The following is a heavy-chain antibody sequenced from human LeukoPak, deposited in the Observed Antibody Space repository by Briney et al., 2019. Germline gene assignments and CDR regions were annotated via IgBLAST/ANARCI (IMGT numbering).Heavy chain of an antibody. Sequence: GASVKLSCKASGYTFTSYGISWVRQAPGQGLEWMGWISAYNGNTNYAQKLQGRVTITTDTSTSTAYMELSSLRSDDTAVYYCARIYGDYYLDYWGQGSVVTVSS. D-gene: IGHD4-17*01. V-gene: IGHV1-18*01. CDR3: ARIYGDYYLDY. J-gene: IGHJ4*02. CDR2: ISAYNGNT. CDR1: GYTFTSYG.